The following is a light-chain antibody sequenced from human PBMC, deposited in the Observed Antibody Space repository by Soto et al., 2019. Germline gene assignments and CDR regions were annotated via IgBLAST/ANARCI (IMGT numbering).Light chain of an antibody. Sequence: EIVLTQSPGTLSLSPGERATLSCRASQSVSSNYLAWYQQKPGQAPRLLIYGASSRATGIPDRFSGSGSGTDFTLTISRREPEDFAVYYCQQYGSSPRFTFGRGTKVEIK. V-gene: IGKV3-20*01. CDR2: GAS. CDR1: QSVSSNY. CDR3: QQYGSSPRFT. J-gene: IGKJ4*01.